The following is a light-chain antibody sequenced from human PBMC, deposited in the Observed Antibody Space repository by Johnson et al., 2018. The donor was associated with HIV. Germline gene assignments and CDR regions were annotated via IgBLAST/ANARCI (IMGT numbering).Light chain of an antibody. CDR2: ENN. V-gene: IGLV1-51*02. CDR1: SSNIGNNY. CDR3: GTWDSSLSAYYV. J-gene: IGLJ1*01. Sequence: QSVLTQPPSVSAAPGQKVTISCSGSSSNIGNNYVSWYQQLKGTAPKLLIYENNKRPSGIPDRFSGSKSGTSATLGITGLQTGDEADYYCGTWDSSLSAYYVFGTGTKVTVL.